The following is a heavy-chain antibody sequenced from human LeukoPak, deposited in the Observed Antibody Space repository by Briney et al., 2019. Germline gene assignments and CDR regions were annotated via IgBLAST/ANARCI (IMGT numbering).Heavy chain of an antibody. CDR1: GFPFSTFP. V-gene: IGHV3-23*01. CDR3: TKGGHGDY. Sequence: GGSLRLSCQASGFPFSTFPMSWVRQAPGKGLEWVSTLSGDGSDTYYADSVKGRFTISRDTSKNTLFLQMNSLRADDTAIYYCTKGGHGDYWGQGTLVTVSS. J-gene: IGHJ4*02. CDR2: LSGDGSDT. D-gene: IGHD2-21*02.